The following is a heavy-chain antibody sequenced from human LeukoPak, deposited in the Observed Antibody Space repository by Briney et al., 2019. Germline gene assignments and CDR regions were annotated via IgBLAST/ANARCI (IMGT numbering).Heavy chain of an antibody. CDR2: IWYDGSNK. V-gene: IGHV3-33*06. Sequence: PGGSLRLSCAASGFTFSSYGMHWVRQAPGKGLEWVAVIWYDGSNKYYADSVKGRFTISRDNSKNTLYLQMNSLRAEDTAVYYCAKPLAGGQYYFDYWGQGTLVTVSS. J-gene: IGHJ4*02. CDR1: GFTFSSYG. CDR3: AKPLAGGQYYFDY. D-gene: IGHD3-3*02.